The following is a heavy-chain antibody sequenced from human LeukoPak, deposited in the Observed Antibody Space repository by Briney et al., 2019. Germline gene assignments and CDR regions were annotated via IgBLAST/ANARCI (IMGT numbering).Heavy chain of an antibody. V-gene: IGHV4-38-2*01. J-gene: IGHJ4*02. D-gene: IGHD1-1*01. CDR1: GYSISRGYH. CDR2: IHHSGST. CDR3: ARINWNPDY. Sequence: SSETLSLTCAVSGYSISRGYHWDWIRPPPGKGLEWIGSIHHSGSTYYNPPLKSRVTISVDTPKNQFSLKLSSVTAADTAVYYCARINWNPDYWGQGTLVTVSS.